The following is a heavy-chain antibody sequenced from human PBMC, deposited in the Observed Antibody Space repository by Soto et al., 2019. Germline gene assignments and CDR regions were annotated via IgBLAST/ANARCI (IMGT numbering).Heavy chain of an antibody. Sequence: PGGSLRLSCAASGFTFSSYSMNWVRQAPGKGLEWVSYISSSSSTIYYADSVKGRFTISRDNSKNTLYLQMNSLRAEDTAVYYCAKAYGSGSRYYYYGMDVWGQGTTVTVSS. V-gene: IGHV3-48*01. CDR1: GFTFSSYS. D-gene: IGHD3-10*01. J-gene: IGHJ6*02. CDR2: ISSSSSTI. CDR3: AKAYGSGSRYYYYGMDV.